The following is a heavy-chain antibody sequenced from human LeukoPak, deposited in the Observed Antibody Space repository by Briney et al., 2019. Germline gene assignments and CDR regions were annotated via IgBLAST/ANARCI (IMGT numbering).Heavy chain of an antibody. CDR2: INYSGST. CDR3: ARGRVRVWGSYRPFDY. V-gene: IGHV4-34*01. J-gene: IGHJ4*02. Sequence: SETLSLTCEVNGGSIRGYYSTWTRQPPAKALNRIREINYSGSTNYNPAINSRVTISVYTARNQFSLKLSSVTAADTAVYYCARGRVRVWGSYRPFDYWGQGTLVTVSS. D-gene: IGHD3-16*02. CDR1: GGSIRGYY.